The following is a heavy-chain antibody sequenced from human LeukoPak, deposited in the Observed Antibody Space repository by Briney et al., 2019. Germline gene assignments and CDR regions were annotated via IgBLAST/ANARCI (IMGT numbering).Heavy chain of an antibody. V-gene: IGHV3-66*02. D-gene: IGHD3-22*01. CDR3: AREFGDSSGYLFDY. CDR2: IYSGGST. J-gene: IGHJ4*02. CDR1: GFTVSSNY. Sequence: GGSLRLSCAASGFTVSSNYMSWVRQAPGKGLEWVSVIYSGGSTYYADSVKGRFTISRDNSKNTPYLQMNSLRAEDTAVYYCAREFGDSSGYLFDYWGQGTLVTVSS.